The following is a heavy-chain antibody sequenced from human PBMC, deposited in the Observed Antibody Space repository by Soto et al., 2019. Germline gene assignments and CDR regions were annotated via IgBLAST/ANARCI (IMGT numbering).Heavy chain of an antibody. CDR1: GFTFTNYG. Sequence: QVQLVESGGGVVQPGRSLRLSCAASGFTFTNYGMHWVRQTPGKGLEWVAVISFDGNNKFYADSVKGRFTISRDTSKRTLYLQLNSLRPEDTAVYYCARDLGYSDGMDVWGHGTTVTVSS. CDR3: ARDLGYSDGMDV. J-gene: IGHJ6*02. CDR2: ISFDGNNK. D-gene: IGHD1-1*01. V-gene: IGHV3-30*03.